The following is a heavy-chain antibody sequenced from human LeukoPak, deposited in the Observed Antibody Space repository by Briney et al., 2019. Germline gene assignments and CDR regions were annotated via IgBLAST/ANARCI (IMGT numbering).Heavy chain of an antibody. J-gene: IGHJ5*02. V-gene: IGHV3-43*01. CDR2: GGWNNVIT. D-gene: IGHD2-2*01. CDR3: AKDNCGSPSCGPGT. Sequence: GRSLRLSCAASGFIFYEYIMHWVRHAPGEGLEWVSHGGWNNVITYYAHSVKGRFTISRDNSKNSLYLQMNSLTPEDTALYYCAKDNCGSPSCGPGTWGQGNLWSVSS. CDR1: GFIFYEYI.